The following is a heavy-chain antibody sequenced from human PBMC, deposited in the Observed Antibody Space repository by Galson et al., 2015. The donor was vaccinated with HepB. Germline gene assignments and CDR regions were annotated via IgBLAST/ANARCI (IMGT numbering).Heavy chain of an antibody. Sequence: SLRLSCAASGFTFSSYAMHWVRQAPGKGLEWVAVISYDGSNKYYADSVKGRFTISRDNSKNTLYLQMNSLRAEDTAVYYCAREALNGVYFDYWGQGTLVTVSS. V-gene: IGHV3-30-3*01. CDR2: ISYDGSNK. J-gene: IGHJ4*02. D-gene: IGHD3-10*01. CDR3: AREALNGVYFDY. CDR1: GFTFSSYA.